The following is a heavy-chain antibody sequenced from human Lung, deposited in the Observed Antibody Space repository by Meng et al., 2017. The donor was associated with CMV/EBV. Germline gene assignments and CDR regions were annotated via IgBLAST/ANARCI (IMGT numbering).Heavy chain of an antibody. CDR1: GGTFNSYT. Sequence: SVXVSCKASGGTFNSYTINWVRQAPGQGLEWMGRIIPSLGIANYAQKFQGRVTITADKSSSTAYMELSSLRSEDTAVYFCARMGASGYLDYWGQRTLVTVSS. J-gene: IGHJ4*02. CDR2: IIPSLGIA. V-gene: IGHV1-69*02. D-gene: IGHD3-3*01. CDR3: ARMGASGYLDY.